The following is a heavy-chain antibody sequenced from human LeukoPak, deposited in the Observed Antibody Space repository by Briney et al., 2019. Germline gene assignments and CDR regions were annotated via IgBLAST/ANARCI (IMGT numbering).Heavy chain of an antibody. V-gene: IGHV3-33*01. CDR1: GFAFSRYG. CDR3: ARGRGSSWYFDY. CDR2: IWDDGSNQ. Sequence: GGPLRLSCAASGFAFSRYGMHWVRQAPGKGLEWVAVIWDDGSNQKYADSVKGRLTISRDNSKNTLYLQMNSLRAEDTAVYYCARGRGSSWYFDYWGQGTLVTVSS. J-gene: IGHJ4*02. D-gene: IGHD6-13*01.